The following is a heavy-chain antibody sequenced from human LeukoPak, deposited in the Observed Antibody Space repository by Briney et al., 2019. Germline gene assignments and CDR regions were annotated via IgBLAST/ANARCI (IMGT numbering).Heavy chain of an antibody. V-gene: IGHV4-59*01. J-gene: IGHJ5*02. CDR2: ISYSGST. Sequence: SETLSLTCTVSGGSISSYYWSWIRQPPGKGLEWIACISYSGSTKYNPSLESRVTISVDTSKNQLSLKLSSVTAADTAVYYCAREPGFDSSGYLNWFDPWGQGTLVTVSS. CDR1: GGSISSYY. D-gene: IGHD3-22*01. CDR3: AREPGFDSSGYLNWFDP.